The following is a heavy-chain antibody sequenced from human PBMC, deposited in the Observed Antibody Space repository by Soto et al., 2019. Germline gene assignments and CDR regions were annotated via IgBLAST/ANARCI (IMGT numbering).Heavy chain of an antibody. D-gene: IGHD6-6*01. Sequence: SLSLTCAVSGDCVSRGGYSWTWIRQPPGKALEWIGNIYDSGSTSYNPSLKSRVTISVDTSKNQFSLRLTSVTAADTAVYFCARGSSSYYDYGMDVWGQRTTVTVPS. CDR3: ARGSSSYYDYGMDV. J-gene: IGHJ6*02. V-gene: IGHV4-30-2*01. CDR1: GDCVSRGGYS. CDR2: IYDSGST.